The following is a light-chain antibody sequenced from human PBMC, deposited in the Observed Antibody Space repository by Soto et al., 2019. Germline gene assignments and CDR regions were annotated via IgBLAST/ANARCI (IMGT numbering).Light chain of an antibody. CDR3: QQYSGSPWT. CDR1: QSVTNSY. J-gene: IGKJ1*01. Sequence: VLTQSSGALSLSPGERATISCGASQSVTNSYLAWYQQKPGQAPRLLIYGASSRVTDIPDRFSGSGSGTDFTLTISRLEPEDFAVYYCQQYSGSPWTFGQGTKVDIK. V-gene: IGKV3-20*01. CDR2: GAS.